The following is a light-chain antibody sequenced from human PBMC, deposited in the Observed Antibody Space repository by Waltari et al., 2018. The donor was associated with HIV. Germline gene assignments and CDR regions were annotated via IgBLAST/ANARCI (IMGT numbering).Light chain of an antibody. V-gene: IGLV1-44*01. Sequence: QSVLTQPPSASGTPGQRVTISCSGSSSSIGHYTINLYKQLPGTDPKVPIYSNNQRPSGVPDRCSGSKSGTSASLAISGLQSEDEAEYYCSTWDASLNGWVFGGGTKLTVL. J-gene: IGLJ3*02. CDR3: STWDASLNGWV. CDR1: SSSIGHYT. CDR2: SNN.